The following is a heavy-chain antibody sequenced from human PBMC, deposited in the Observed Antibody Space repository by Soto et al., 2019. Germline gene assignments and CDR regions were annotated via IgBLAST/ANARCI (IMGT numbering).Heavy chain of an antibody. CDR3: AGAPTVPVHFNS. CDR1: GDSVSSNSAA. Sequence: SQTLSPTCAISGDSVSSNSAAWNWIRQSPSRGLEWLGRTYYRSRWYNDYAVSVESRITINPDTSKNQFSLQLNSVTPEDTAVYYCAGAPTVPVHFNSWGQGTLVTVSS. CDR2: TYYRSRWYN. V-gene: IGHV6-1*01. D-gene: IGHD4-17*01. J-gene: IGHJ4*02.